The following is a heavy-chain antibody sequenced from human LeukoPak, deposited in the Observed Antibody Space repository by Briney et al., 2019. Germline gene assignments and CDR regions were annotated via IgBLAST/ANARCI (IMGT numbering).Heavy chain of an antibody. CDR2: ISGSGGST. Sequence: GGSLRLSCAASGFTFSSYAMSWVRQAPGKGLEWVSAISGSGGSTYYADSVKGRFTISRDNSKNTLYLQMNSLRAEDTAVYYCARDLGYCTNGVCHTRFDYWGQGTLLTVSS. J-gene: IGHJ4*02. CDR1: GFTFSSYA. V-gene: IGHV3-23*01. D-gene: IGHD2-8*01. CDR3: ARDLGYCTNGVCHTRFDY.